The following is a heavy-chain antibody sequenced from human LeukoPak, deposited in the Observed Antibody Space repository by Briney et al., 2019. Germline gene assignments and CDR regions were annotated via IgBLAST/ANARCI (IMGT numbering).Heavy chain of an antibody. Sequence: SETLSLTCTVSGGSISSYYWSWIRQPAGKGLEWIGRIYTSGSTNYNPSLKSRVTISVDTSKNQFSLKLSSVTAADTAVYYCARQALWFGEWDYYYMDVWGKGTTVTISS. CDR3: ARQALWFGEWDYYYMDV. D-gene: IGHD3-10*01. CDR2: IYTSGST. CDR1: GGSISSYY. J-gene: IGHJ6*03. V-gene: IGHV4-4*07.